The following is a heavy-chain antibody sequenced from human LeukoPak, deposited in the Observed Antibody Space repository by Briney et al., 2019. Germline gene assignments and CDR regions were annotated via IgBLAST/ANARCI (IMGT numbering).Heavy chain of an antibody. CDR2: ISGSGGST. Sequence: PGGSLRLSYAASGFTFSSYGMSWVRQAPGKGLEWVSIISGSGGSTYYADSVKGRFTISRDNSKNTLYLQMNSLRAEDTAIYYCAKFPSTVPTNYFDYWGQGTLVTVSS. V-gene: IGHV3-23*01. CDR1: GFTFSSYG. D-gene: IGHD2-2*01. J-gene: IGHJ4*02. CDR3: AKFPSTVPTNYFDY.